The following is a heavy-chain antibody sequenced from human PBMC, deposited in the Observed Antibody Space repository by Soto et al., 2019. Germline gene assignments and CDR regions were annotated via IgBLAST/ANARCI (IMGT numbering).Heavy chain of an antibody. Sequence: SETLSLTCTVSGGSVSSGSYYWSWIRQPPGKGLEWIGYIYYSGSTNYNPSLKSRVTISVDTSKNQFSLKLSSVTAADTAVYYCARDGYSSGWRYYYYGMDVWGQGTTVTVSS. CDR3: ARDGYSSGWRYYYYGMDV. CDR1: GGSVSSGSYY. D-gene: IGHD6-19*01. J-gene: IGHJ6*02. CDR2: IYYSGST. V-gene: IGHV4-61*01.